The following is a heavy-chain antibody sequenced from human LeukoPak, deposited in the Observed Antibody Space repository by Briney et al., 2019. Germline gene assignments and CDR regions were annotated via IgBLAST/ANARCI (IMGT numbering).Heavy chain of an antibody. Sequence: GGSLRLSSAASGFTFSTYSMNWVRQAPGKGLEWVSYISSRGDIYYADSVKGRFTISRDNAKNSLYLQMNSLRVEDTAVYYCARDGGWYGGGNFDYWGQGTLVTVSS. J-gene: IGHJ4*02. CDR2: ISSRGDI. V-gene: IGHV3-21*05. CDR1: GFTFSTYS. D-gene: IGHD6-19*01. CDR3: ARDGGWYGGGNFDY.